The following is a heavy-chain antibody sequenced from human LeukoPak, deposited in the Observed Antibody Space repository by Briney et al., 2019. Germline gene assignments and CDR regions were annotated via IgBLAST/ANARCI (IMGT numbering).Heavy chain of an antibody. J-gene: IGHJ4*02. D-gene: IGHD6-19*01. V-gene: IGHV3-74*01. CDR2: INSDGINT. CDR3: ATLISGWSLY. CDR1: GFTISNYW. Sequence: GGSLRLSCAASGFTISNYWMHWVRQAPGKGLVWVSRINSDGINTSYADSVKGRFTISRDNAKNTLYLQMNSLRAEDTAVYYCATLISGWSLYWGQGTLVTVSS.